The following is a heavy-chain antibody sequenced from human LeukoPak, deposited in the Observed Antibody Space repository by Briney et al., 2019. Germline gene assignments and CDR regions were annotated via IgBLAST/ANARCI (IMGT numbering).Heavy chain of an antibody. CDR3: ARDSGTTGEVKFDP. V-gene: IGHV4-39*07. CDR1: GGSISSSSYY. J-gene: IGHJ5*02. D-gene: IGHD3-10*01. Sequence: SETLSLTCTVSGGSISSSSYYWGWIRQPPGKGLEWIGSIYYSGTTYNPSLKSRVTMSADTSRNHVSLTLNSVTAADTAVYYCARDSGTTGEVKFDPWGQGTLVTVSS. CDR2: IYYSGTT.